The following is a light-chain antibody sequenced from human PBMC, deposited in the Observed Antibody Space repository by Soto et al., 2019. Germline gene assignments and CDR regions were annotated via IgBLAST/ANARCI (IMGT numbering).Light chain of an antibody. CDR2: GAS. J-gene: IGKJ1*01. V-gene: IGKV3-15*01. Sequence: EIVRTQSPATLSVSPGERATLSCRASQSVNSNLVWYQQQPGQAPRLLIYGASTRATGIPCRFSGSGYGTEFTLTISSLQSEDFADYYCQQYNNWLWTFGQGTKVDIK. CDR1: QSVNSN. CDR3: QQYNNWLWT.